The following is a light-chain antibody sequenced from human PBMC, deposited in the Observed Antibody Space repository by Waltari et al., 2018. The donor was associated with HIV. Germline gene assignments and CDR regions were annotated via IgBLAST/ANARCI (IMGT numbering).Light chain of an antibody. Sequence: SYLLTQPTSVSVAPGQMATVTCGGDSIGRQSVHWYQKRPGQAPILIVFRNSGRPPGIPERFSGSNSGTTATLTITRVEAGDEADYFCQVWDSPGESVVFGGGTRLTVL. J-gene: IGLJ2*01. CDR2: RNS. CDR1: SIGRQS. V-gene: IGLV3-21*02. CDR3: QVWDSPGESVV.